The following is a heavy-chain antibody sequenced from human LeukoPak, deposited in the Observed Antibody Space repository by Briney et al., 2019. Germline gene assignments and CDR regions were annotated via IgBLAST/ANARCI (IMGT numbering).Heavy chain of an antibody. D-gene: IGHD3-10*01. CDR1: GGFISSYY. V-gene: IGHV4-59*08. CDR2: IYSSGNT. J-gene: IGHJ5*02. CDR3: ARHKRGITMVRWFDP. Sequence: PSETLSLTCTVSGGFISSYYWNWIRQTPGKGLEWIGSIYSSGNTNYNPSLKSRVTISVDTSKNRFSLKLSSVTAADTAVYYCARHKRGITMVRWFDPWGQGTLVTVSS.